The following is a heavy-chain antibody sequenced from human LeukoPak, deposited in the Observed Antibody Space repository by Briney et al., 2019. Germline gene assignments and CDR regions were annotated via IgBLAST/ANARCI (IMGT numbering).Heavy chain of an antibody. Sequence: GGSLTLSCAASGFTFSNAGMSWVRQAPGKGLEWVGRIKSKSDSGTIDYAAPVNGIFTISRDDTKNTLYLQMNSLKTGDTAVYSCTTLHCSGTSCYVNGDYWGQGTLVTVSS. CDR2: IKSKSDSGTI. V-gene: IGHV3-15*01. J-gene: IGHJ4*02. CDR3: TTLHCSGTSCYVNGDY. D-gene: IGHD2-2*01. CDR1: GFTFSNAG.